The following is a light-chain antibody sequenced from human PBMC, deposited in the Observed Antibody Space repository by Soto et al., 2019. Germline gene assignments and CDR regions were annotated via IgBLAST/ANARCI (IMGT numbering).Light chain of an antibody. V-gene: IGKV3-11*01. CDR2: DAS. Sequence: EIVLTQSPDTLSLSPGERATLSCRSSQSVSGYLGWYQQKPGQAPRLLIYDASNRAYGVPARFRGSGPGTNFTLTIASLEPEDFAVYYCQQRSNWPYLTFGGGTKVDIK. CDR3: QQRSNWPYLT. J-gene: IGKJ4*01. CDR1: QSVSGY.